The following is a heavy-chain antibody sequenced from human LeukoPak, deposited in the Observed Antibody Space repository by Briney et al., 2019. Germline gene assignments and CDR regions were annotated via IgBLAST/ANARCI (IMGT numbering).Heavy chain of an antibody. CDR2: ISSSGSTI. J-gene: IGHJ4*02. D-gene: IGHD2/OR15-2a*01. V-gene: IGHV3-11*01. Sequence: KPGGSLRLSCAASGFTFSDYYMSWIRQAPGKGLEWVSYISSSGSTIYYADSVKGRFTISRDNAKNSLSLQMNSQRAEDTAVYYCAKDSAKKYDDYWGQGTLVTVSS. CDR1: GFTFSDYY. CDR3: AKDSAKKYDDY.